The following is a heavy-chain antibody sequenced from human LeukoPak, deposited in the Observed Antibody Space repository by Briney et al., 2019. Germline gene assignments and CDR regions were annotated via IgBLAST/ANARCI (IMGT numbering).Heavy chain of an antibody. V-gene: IGHV4-34*01. CDR3: TRRYSSGFGPL. Sequence: SETLSLTCAVYGGSFSGYYWSWIRQPPGKGLEWIGEINHSGSTNYNPSLKSRVTISVDTSKNQFSLKLSSVTAADTAVYYCTRRYSSGFGPLWGQGTLVTVSS. CDR1: GGSFSGYY. J-gene: IGHJ4*02. D-gene: IGHD6-19*01. CDR2: INHSGST.